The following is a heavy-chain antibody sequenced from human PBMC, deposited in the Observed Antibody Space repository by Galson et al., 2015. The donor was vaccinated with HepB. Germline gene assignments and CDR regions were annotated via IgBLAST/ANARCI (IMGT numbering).Heavy chain of an antibody. Sequence: QSGAEVKKPGASVKVSCKASGYTFTGYYMHWVRQAPGQGLEWMGWINTNTGNPTYAQGFTGRFVFSLDTSVSTAYLQISSLKAEDTAVYYCAREVQGGGRGFDPWGQGTLVTVSS. D-gene: IGHD3-16*01. J-gene: IGHJ5*02. V-gene: IGHV7-4-1*02. CDR1: GYTFTGYY. CDR3: AREVQGGGRGFDP. CDR2: INTNTGNP.